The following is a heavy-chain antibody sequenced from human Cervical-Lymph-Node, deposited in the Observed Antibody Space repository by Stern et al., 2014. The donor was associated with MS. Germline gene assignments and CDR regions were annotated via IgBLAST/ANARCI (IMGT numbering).Heavy chain of an antibody. V-gene: IGHV1-8*01. CDR2: MNPYSGNT. D-gene: IGHD2-2*01. CDR3: ARAVRNQLLSEY. CDR1: GYTFSSYD. Sequence: QVQLVQSGAEVKKPGASVKVSCKASGYTFSSYDITWVRQASGHGLEWMGWMNPYSGNTGYAQKFKGRVSMTSDPSISTVYMEPTSLTSDDTAVYFCARAVRNQLLSEYWGQGTLVTVSS. J-gene: IGHJ4*02.